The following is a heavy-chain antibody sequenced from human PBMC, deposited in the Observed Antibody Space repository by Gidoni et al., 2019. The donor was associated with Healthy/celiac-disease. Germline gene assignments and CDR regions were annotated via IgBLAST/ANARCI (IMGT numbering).Heavy chain of an antibody. CDR2: IYYSGST. CDR3: AREDCSGGSCGGYDAFDI. J-gene: IGHJ3*02. D-gene: IGHD2-15*01. CDR1: GGSISSYS. Sequence: QVQLQESGPGLVKPSETLSLTCPVSGGSISSYSWSWIRQPPGKGLEWIGYIYYSGSTNYNPSLKSRVTISVDTSKNQFSLKLSSVTAADTAVYYCAREDCSGGSCGGYDAFDIWGQGTMVTVSS. V-gene: IGHV4-59*01.